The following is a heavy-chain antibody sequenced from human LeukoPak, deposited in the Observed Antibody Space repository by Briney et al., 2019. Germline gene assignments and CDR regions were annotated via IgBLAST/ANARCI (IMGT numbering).Heavy chain of an antibody. D-gene: IGHD3-10*01. J-gene: IGHJ4*02. Sequence: ASVKVSCKASGYTFTGYYMHWVRQAPGQGLEWMGWINPNSGGTNYAQKFQGWVTMTRDTSISTAYMELSSLRSEDTAVYYCARRTSGSDYWGQGTLVTVSS. CDR2: INPNSGGT. CDR3: ARRTSGSDY. CDR1: GYTFTGYY. V-gene: IGHV1-2*04.